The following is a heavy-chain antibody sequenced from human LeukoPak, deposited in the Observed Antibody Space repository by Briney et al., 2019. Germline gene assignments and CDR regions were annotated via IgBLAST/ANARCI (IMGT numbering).Heavy chain of an antibody. CDR1: GFTFSNYV. D-gene: IGHD3-3*01. V-gene: IGHV3-30*02. J-gene: IGHJ4*02. CDR2: IRYDGSNK. Sequence: PGGSLRLSCAASGFTFSNYVMHWVRQAPGKGLEWVASIRYDGSNKYYADSVKGRFTISRDNSKNTLYLQMNSLRAEDTAVYYCARDYGSGLDYWGQGTLVTVSS. CDR3: ARDYGSGLDY.